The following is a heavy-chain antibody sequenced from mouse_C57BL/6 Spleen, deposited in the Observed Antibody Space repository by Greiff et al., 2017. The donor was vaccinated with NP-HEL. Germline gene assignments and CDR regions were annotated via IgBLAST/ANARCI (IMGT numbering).Heavy chain of an antibody. J-gene: IGHJ3*01. V-gene: IGHV1-19*01. CDR3: ARRPYGSSAWFAY. CDR2: INPYNGGT. CDR1: GYTFTDYY. Sequence: VQLKQSGPVLVKPGASVKMSCKASGYTFTDYYMNWVKQSHGKSLEWIGVINPYNGGTSYNQKFKGKATLTVDKSSSTAYMELNSLTSEDSAVYYCARRPYGSSAWFAYWGQGTLVTVSA. D-gene: IGHD1-1*01.